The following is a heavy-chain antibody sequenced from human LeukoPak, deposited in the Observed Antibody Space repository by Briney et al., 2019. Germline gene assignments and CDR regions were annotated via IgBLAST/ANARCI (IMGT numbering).Heavy chain of an antibody. CDR3: AREIGGYSYGYVPREVSYYFDY. Sequence: SETLSLTCTVSGGSISNYFWSWIRQPAGKGLEWIGRIHTSGSTDYNPSLKSRVTIPVDTSKNQFSLKLRSVTAADTAVYYCAREIGGYSYGYVPREVSYYFDYWGQGTLVTVSS. J-gene: IGHJ4*02. D-gene: IGHD5-18*01. CDR2: IHTSGST. V-gene: IGHV4-4*07. CDR1: GGSISNYF.